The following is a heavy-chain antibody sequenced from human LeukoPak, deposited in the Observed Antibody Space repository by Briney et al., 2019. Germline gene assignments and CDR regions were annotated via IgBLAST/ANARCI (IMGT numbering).Heavy chain of an antibody. CDR3: ARSSVPGFYNWFDP. J-gene: IGHJ5*02. D-gene: IGHD6-19*01. V-gene: IGHV4-34*01. CDR1: GGSFSGYY. Sequence: KPSETLSLTCDVYGGSFSGYYWNWIRQPPGKGLEWIGEINHSGSTNYNPSLKSRVSISVDTSNKQFSLRLSSVTAADTAVYYCARSSVPGFYNWFDPWGQGTLVTVSS. CDR2: INHSGST.